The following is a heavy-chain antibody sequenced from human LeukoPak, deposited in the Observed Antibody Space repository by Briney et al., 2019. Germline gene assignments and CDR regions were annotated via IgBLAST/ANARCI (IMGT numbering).Heavy chain of an antibody. Sequence: ASVKVSCKASGYTFTSYYMHWVRQAPGQGLEWMGIINPSGGSTSYAQKFQGRVTMTRDMSTSTVYMELSSLRSEDTAVYYCARLHYDFWSGYSGYFDYWGQGTLVTVSS. J-gene: IGHJ4*02. CDR3: ARLHYDFWSGYSGYFDY. CDR2: INPSGGST. V-gene: IGHV1-46*01. CDR1: GYTFTSYY. D-gene: IGHD3-3*01.